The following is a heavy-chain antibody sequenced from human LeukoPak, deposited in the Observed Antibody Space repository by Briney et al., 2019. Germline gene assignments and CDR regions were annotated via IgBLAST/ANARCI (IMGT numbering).Heavy chain of an antibody. CDR3: ARADLEQQLRGPYFDY. D-gene: IGHD6-13*01. J-gene: IGHJ4*02. Sequence: SETLSLTCTVSGGSISSGDYYWRWIRQPPGKGLEWIGYIYYSGSTYYNPSLKSRVTISVDTSKNQFSLKLSSVTAADTAVYYCARADLEQQLRGPYFDYWGQGTLVTVSS. CDR1: GGSISSGDYY. V-gene: IGHV4-30-4*01. CDR2: IYYSGST.